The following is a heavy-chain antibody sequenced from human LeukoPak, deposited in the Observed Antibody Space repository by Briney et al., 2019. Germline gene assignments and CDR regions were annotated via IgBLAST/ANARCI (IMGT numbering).Heavy chain of an antibody. D-gene: IGHD3-3*01. CDR1: GFGFGADW. V-gene: IGHV3-7*01. J-gene: IGHJ5*02. CDR3: ARDRPISVSGVVILP. Sequence: PGGSLRLSCTASGFGFGADWMTWVRRAPGKGRGWVANINEDGRERTYVDAVNGRFTIARDNAKKSVYFQLNSLRVEDTAVYYCARDRPISVSGVVILPWGQGTLVTVSS. CDR2: INEDGRER.